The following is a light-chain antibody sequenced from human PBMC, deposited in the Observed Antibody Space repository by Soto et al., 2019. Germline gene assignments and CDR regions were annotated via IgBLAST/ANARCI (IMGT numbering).Light chain of an antibody. CDR1: NSNVGSYY. V-gene: IGLV1-47*01. J-gene: IGLJ2*01. CDR2: GAN. CDR3: ASWDDSLSGVV. Sequence: QSVLTQPPSASGTPGQRVTISCSGSNSNVGSYYVYWYQQLPGTAPKLLIYGANQRPSGVPDRFSGSKSGTSASLAISGLRSEDEADYYCASWDDSLSGVVFGGGTKLTVL.